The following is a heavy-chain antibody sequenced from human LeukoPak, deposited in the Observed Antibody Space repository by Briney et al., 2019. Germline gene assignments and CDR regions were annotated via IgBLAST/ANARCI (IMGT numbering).Heavy chain of an antibody. D-gene: IGHD2-2*01. J-gene: IGHJ5*02. CDR2: IIPMFGTA. CDR1: GGTFSSYA. V-gene: IGHV1-69*01. CDR3: AREYCSSTSCWGLDP. Sequence: GASVTVSCKASGGTFSSYAISWVRQAPGQGLEWVGGIIPMFGTANYAQKFQGRVTITADESTSTAYMELSSLRSEDTAVYYCAREYCSSTSCWGLDPWGQGTLVTVSS.